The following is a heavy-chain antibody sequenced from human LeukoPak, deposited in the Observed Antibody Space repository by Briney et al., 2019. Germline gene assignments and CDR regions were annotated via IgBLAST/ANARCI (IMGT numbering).Heavy chain of an antibody. CDR2: ISGSGGST. D-gene: IGHD4-17*01. CDR1: GFTFSSYA. CDR3: AKDRHGDHGYFDY. V-gene: IGHV3-23*01. Sequence: GGSLRLSCAASGFTFSSYAMSWVRQAPGKGLEWVSAISGSGGSTYYAASVKGRFTISRDNSKNTLYLQMNSLRAEDTAVYYCAKDRHGDHGYFDYWGQGTLVTVSS. J-gene: IGHJ4*02.